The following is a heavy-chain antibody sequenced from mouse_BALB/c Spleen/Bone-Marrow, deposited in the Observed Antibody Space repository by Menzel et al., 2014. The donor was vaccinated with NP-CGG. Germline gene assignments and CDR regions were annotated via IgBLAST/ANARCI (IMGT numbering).Heavy chain of an antibody. D-gene: IGHD2-2*01. J-gene: IGHJ4*01. V-gene: IGHV5-12-1*01. CDR2: ISSGGGST. CDR1: GFAFSGND. CDR3: ARQRGYAYAMDY. Sequence: EVQGVESGGGLVKPGGSLKLSCAASGFAFSGNDMSWVRQTPEKRLEWVAYISSGGGSTYYPDTVKGRFTISRDNAKNTLYPQMNSLKSEDTAMYYCARQRGYAYAMDYWGQGTSVTVSS.